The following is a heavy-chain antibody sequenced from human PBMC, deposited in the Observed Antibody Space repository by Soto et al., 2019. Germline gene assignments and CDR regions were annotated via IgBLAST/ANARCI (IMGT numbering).Heavy chain of an antibody. J-gene: IGHJ4*03. V-gene: IGHV1-3*01. Sequence: AVKLSCKASGYMFTKSAMHWVRQAPAQRLEWMGWISGDSGNTKYSPKLQDRVTITRDTSASTAYMELSSLRSEDTALYYCASDGVAAGNINFDYWAQGNTVTVSS. CDR2: ISGDSGNT. CDR3: ASDGVAAGNINFDY. CDR1: GYMFTKSA. D-gene: IGHD6-19*01.